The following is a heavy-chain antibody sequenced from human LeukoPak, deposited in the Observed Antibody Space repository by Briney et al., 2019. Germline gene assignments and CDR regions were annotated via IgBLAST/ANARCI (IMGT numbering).Heavy chain of an antibody. J-gene: IGHJ4*02. CDR3: ASLGYCSSTSCYRGGY. V-gene: IGHV4-39*01. Sequence: SETLSLTCTVSGGSISSSSYYWGWIRQPPGKGLEWIGSIYYSGSTYYNPSLKSRVTIYVDTSKNQFSLKLSSVTAADTAVYYCASLGYCSSTSCYRGGYWGQGTLVTVSS. CDR2: IYYSGST. D-gene: IGHD2-2*02. CDR1: GGSISSSSYY.